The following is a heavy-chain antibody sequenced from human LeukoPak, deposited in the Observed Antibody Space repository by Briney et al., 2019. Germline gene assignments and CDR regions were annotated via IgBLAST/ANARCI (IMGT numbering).Heavy chain of an antibody. Sequence: PGGSLRLSCAASGFTFSDYWVTWVRPAPGKGLEWVANTKPDGSEKYSVDSLRGRFTISRDNAKNSLYLQMNSLRVEDTAVYYCASYLYWWSDLGYWGQGTLVTVSS. J-gene: IGHJ4*02. V-gene: IGHV3-7*01. CDR1: GFTFSDYW. CDR2: TKPDGSEK. D-gene: IGHD2-8*02. CDR3: ASYLYWWSDLGY.